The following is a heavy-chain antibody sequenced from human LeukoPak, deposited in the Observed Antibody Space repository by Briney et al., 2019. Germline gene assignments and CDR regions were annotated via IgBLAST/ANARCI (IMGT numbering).Heavy chain of an antibody. J-gene: IGHJ6*03. D-gene: IGHD6-13*01. CDR2: INTNTGNP. V-gene: IGHV7-4-1*02. Sequence: GSVKVSCKASGYTFTNYAMNWVRQAPGQGVEWMGWINTNTGNPTYAQGFTGRFVFSLDTSVSTAYLQISSLKAEDTAVYYCARGKSRIADSFYYFMDVWGKGTTVTVSS. CDR1: GYTFTNYA. CDR3: ARGKSRIADSFYYFMDV.